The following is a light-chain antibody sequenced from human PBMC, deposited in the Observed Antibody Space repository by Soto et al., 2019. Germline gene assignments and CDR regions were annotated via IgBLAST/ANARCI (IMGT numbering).Light chain of an antibody. CDR1: QSVNSK. J-gene: IGKJ1*01. V-gene: IGKV3-15*01. Sequence: IVMTQSPSTLSVSPGERATLSCRASQSVNSKLAWYQQKPGQAPRLLIYDASTRATSIPARFSGSGSGTEFTLTISSLQSEDFAVYYCQQYNDWPPWTFGQGTKVDI. CDR3: QQYNDWPPWT. CDR2: DAS.